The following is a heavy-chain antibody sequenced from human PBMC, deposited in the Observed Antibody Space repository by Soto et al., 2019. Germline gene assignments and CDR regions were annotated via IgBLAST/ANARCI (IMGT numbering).Heavy chain of an antibody. V-gene: IGHV1-58*01. Sequence: SVKVSCKASGFTFTSSAVQWVRQARGQRLEWIGWIVVGSGNTNYAQKFQERVTITRDMSTSTAYMELSSLRSEDTAVYYCAVGYSDYDFAVAGGYYYGMDVWGQGTTVTVSS. J-gene: IGHJ6*02. CDR3: AVGYSDYDFAVAGGYYYGMDV. CDR2: IVVGSGNT. D-gene: IGHD5-12*01. CDR1: GFTFTSSA.